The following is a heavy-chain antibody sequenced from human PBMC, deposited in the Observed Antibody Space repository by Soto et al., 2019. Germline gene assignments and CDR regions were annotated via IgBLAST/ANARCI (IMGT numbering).Heavy chain of an antibody. V-gene: IGHV5-51*01. Sequence: PGQSQRIPCNGSGNSFTNYWIAWVRKIPGKGLEWMGIIYPGDSDTRYSPSFQGQVTISADKSISNAYLQWSSLKASGSAMYYCARQGYGYSYAYWGQGTQVTDS. D-gene: IGHD5-18*01. CDR1: GNSFTNYW. CDR2: IYPGDSDT. CDR3: ARQGYGYSYAY. J-gene: IGHJ4*02.